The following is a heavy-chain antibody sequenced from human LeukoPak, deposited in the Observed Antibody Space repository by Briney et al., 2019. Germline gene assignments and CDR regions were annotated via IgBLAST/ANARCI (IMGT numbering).Heavy chain of an antibody. Sequence: GGSLRLSCAASGFTFSDHYMYWVRQGPGKGLELVGRCRNKANSYTTEYAASVEGRFTISRHDSKNSLYLQMNSLKAEDTAVYYCAGEAGSYGPVVYWGQGTLVTASS. CDR3: AGEAGSYGPVVY. J-gene: IGHJ4*02. D-gene: IGHD3-10*01. CDR2: CRNKANSYTT. V-gene: IGHV3-72*01. CDR1: GFTFSDHY.